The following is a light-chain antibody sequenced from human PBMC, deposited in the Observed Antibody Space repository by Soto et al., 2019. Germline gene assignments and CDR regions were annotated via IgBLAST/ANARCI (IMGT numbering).Light chain of an antibody. CDR3: QQCENYWT. CDR2: DAS. CDR1: QPISSW. Sequence: DIQMTQSPPTLSSSVGYRVTITCRASQPISSWLAWYHQKPGKAPKLLIYDASNLESGVPSRFSGSGSGTEFTLTISSLQPEDFGIYYCQQCENYWTFGQGTKVDIK. V-gene: IGKV1-5*01. J-gene: IGKJ1*01.